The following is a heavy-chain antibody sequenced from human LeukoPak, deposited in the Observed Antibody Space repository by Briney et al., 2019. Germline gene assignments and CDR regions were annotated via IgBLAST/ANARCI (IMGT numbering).Heavy chain of an antibody. D-gene: IGHD3-22*01. CDR2: IYHSGST. V-gene: IGHV4-59*01. CDR3: ARGYDTTGYFSY. Sequence: SETLSLTCTVSGGSISTYYWNWIRQPPGKGLEWIGYIYHSGSTNYNPSLQSRVTISVDTSKNQFSLNLNSVTAADTAVYYCARGYDTTGYFSYWGQGTLVTVSS. J-gene: IGHJ4*02. CDR1: GGSISTYY.